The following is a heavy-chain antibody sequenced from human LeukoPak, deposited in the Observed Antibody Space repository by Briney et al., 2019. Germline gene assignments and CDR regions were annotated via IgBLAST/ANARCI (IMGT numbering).Heavy chain of an antibody. D-gene: IGHD6-19*01. Sequence: ASVKVSCKASGGTFSSYAISWVRQAPGQGLEWMGRIIPTLGIANYAQKFQGRVTITADKSTSTAYMELSSLRSEDTAVYYCARVGDYSSGWYYFDYWGQGTLVTVSS. J-gene: IGHJ4*02. CDR1: GGTFSSYA. CDR2: IIPTLGIA. CDR3: ARVGDYSSGWYYFDY. V-gene: IGHV1-69*04.